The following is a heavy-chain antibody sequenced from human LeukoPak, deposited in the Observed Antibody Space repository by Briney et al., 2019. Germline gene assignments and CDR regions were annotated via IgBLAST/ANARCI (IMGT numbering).Heavy chain of an antibody. Sequence: ASVKVSCKASGYTFTSYGISWVRQAPGQGLEWMGWISAYNGNTNYAQKFQGRVTMTRNTSISTAYMELSSLRSEDTAVYYCARGRGTGSYYDFWSGYYKEDYYGMDVWGQGTTVTVSS. D-gene: IGHD3-3*01. CDR1: GYTFTSYG. V-gene: IGHV1-18*01. CDR2: ISAYNGNT. CDR3: ARGRGTGSYYDFWSGYYKEDYYGMDV. J-gene: IGHJ6*02.